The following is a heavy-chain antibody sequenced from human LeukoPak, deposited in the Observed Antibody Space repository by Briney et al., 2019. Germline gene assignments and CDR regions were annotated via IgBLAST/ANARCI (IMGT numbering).Heavy chain of an antibody. CDR2: ISYDGTNE. J-gene: IGHJ4*02. V-gene: IGHV3-30*04. CDR1: GFTFGSYA. CDR3: ARDDPPSDY. Sequence: GRSLRLSCAASGFTFGSYAIHWVRQAPGKGLEWMAVISYDGTNEYYADSVKGRFTISRDNSKNTLYLQMNSLRAEDTAVYYCARDDPPSDYWGQGTLVTVSS.